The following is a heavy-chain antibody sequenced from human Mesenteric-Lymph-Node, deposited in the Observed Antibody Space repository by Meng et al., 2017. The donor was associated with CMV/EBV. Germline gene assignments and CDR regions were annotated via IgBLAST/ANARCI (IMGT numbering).Heavy chain of an antibody. D-gene: IGHD2-21*01. V-gene: IGHV3-23*01. Sequence: GGSLRLSCAASGFTFSSYWMNWVRQAPGKGLEWVSAISGSGGSTYYADSVKGRFTISRDNSKNTLYLQMNSLRAEDTAVYYCAKGDGVVVIANFDYWGQGTLVTVSS. CDR2: ISGSGGST. J-gene: IGHJ4*02. CDR3: AKGDGVVVIANFDY. CDR1: GFTFSSYW.